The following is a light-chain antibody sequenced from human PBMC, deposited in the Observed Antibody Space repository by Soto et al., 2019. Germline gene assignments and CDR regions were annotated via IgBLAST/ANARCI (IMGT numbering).Light chain of an antibody. CDR2: RNN. Sequence: QSVLTQPPSASGTPGQRVTISCSGSSSNIGSNYVYWYQQLPGTAPKLLIYRNNQRPSGVPDRFSGSKSGTSASLAISGLRSEDEADYYCAAWADSLSGVVFGGGTQRTVL. V-gene: IGLV1-47*01. CDR1: SSNIGSNY. J-gene: IGLJ3*02. CDR3: AAWADSLSGVV.